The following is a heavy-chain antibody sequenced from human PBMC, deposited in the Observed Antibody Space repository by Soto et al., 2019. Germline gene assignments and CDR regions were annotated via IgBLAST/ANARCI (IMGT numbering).Heavy chain of an antibody. CDR1: GGTFSSYA. D-gene: IGHD1-1*01. Sequence: QVQLVQSGAEVKKPGSSVKVSCKASGGTFSSYAISWVRQAPGQGLEWMGGIIPIFGTANYAQKFQGRVTITADNSTSSAYMELSSLRSEDTAVYYCARGGNVATGTTFYFDYWGQGTLVTVSS. J-gene: IGHJ4*02. CDR3: ARGGNVATGTTFYFDY. V-gene: IGHV1-69*06. CDR2: IIPIFGTA.